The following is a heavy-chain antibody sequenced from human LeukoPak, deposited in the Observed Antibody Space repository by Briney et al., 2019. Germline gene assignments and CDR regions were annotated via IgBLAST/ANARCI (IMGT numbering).Heavy chain of an antibody. CDR1: GGSIRSGSYY. CDR2: IYTSGST. V-gene: IGHV4-61*02. J-gene: IGHJ4*02. Sequence: PSQTLSLTXTVSGGSIRSGSYYWSWIRQPAGKGLEWIGRIYTSGSTNYNPSLKSRVTISVDTSKNQFSLKLSSVTAADTAVYYCARDLGGYEFDYWGQGTLVTVSS. CDR3: ARDLGGYEFDY. D-gene: IGHD5-12*01.